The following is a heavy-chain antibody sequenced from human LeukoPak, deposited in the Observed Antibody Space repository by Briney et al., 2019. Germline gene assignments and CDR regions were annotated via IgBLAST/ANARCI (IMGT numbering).Heavy chain of an antibody. CDR2: IYPGDSDT. CDR1: GFILRTYW. D-gene: IGHD6-19*01. V-gene: IGHV5-51*01. CDR3: ARLTYSSGWYPFDY. J-gene: IGHJ4*02. Sequence: GESLRISCHTSGFILRTYWIAWVRQMPGKGLEWMGIIYPGDSDTRYRPSFQGQVTISADKSISTAYLQWSSLKASDTATYYCARLTYSSGWYPFDYWGQGTLVTVSS.